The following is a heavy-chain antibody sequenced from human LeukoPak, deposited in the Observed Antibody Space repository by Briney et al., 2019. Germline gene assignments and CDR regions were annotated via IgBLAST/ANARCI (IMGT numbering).Heavy chain of an antibody. CDR2: IYHSGST. Sequence: PSETLSLTCAVSGYSISSGYYWGWIRQPPGRGLEWIGGIYHSGSTYYNPSLKSRVTISVDTSKNPFPLKLSSVTAADTAVYYCARGYCYGRFDYWGQGTLVTVSS. J-gene: IGHJ4*02. V-gene: IGHV4-38-2*01. CDR1: GYSISSGYY. D-gene: IGHD5-18*01. CDR3: ARGYCYGRFDY.